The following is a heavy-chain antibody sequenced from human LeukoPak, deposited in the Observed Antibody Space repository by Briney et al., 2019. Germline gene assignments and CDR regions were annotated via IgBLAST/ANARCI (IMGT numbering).Heavy chain of an antibody. D-gene: IGHD6-13*01. Sequence: GGSLRLSCAASGFTFSSYGMHWVRQAPSKGLEWVAVISYDGSNKYYADSVKGRFTISRDNSKNTLYLQMNSLRAEDTAVYYCAKDGGAAAAIDYWGQGTLVTVSS. J-gene: IGHJ4*02. CDR1: GFTFSSYG. V-gene: IGHV3-30*18. CDR2: ISYDGSNK. CDR3: AKDGGAAAAIDY.